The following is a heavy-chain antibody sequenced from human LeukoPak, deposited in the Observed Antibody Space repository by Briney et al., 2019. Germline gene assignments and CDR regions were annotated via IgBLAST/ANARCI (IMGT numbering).Heavy chain of an antibody. CDR3: ARGLSRVGFDY. CDR2: INPNIGAT. V-gene: IGHV1-2*02. D-gene: IGHD2-15*01. CDR1: GYTFIDHY. J-gene: IGHJ4*02. Sequence: ASVKVSCKASGYTFIDHYIHWVRQAPGQGLEWMGWINPNIGATNFAQKFQGRVTMTRDTSITTVYMALTRLESDDTAVYYCARGLSRVGFDYWGQGTLVTVSS.